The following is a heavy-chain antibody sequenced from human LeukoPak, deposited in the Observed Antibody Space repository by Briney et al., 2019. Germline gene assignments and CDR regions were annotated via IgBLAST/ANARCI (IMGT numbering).Heavy chain of an antibody. J-gene: IGHJ4*02. CDR1: GFTFSSYS. CDR2: ISSSSSTI. D-gene: IGHD5-18*01. Sequence: GGSLRLSCAASGFTFSSYSMNWVRQAPGKGLEWVSYISSSSSTIYYADSVNGRFTISRDNAKNSLYRQMNSLRAEDTAVYYCARGRGYSYGYVSFDYWGQGTLVTVSS. CDR3: ARGRGYSYGYVSFDY. V-gene: IGHV3-48*01.